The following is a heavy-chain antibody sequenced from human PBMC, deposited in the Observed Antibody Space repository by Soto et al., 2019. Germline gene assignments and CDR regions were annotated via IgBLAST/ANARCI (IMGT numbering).Heavy chain of an antibody. V-gene: IGHV3-33*01. CDR2: FWYDASGQ. CDR1: GFTFTSYT. Sequence: QVHLVESGGGVVQPGGSLRLSCATSGFTFTSYTMHWVRQAPGKGLEWVATFWYDASGQKYADSVKGRFTISRNPSTSTLYLHMDSLRPEDTALYYCAFGSWNQYYFDYWGREILVTVSS. CDR3: AFGSWNQYYFDY. D-gene: IGHD6-13*01. J-gene: IGHJ4*02.